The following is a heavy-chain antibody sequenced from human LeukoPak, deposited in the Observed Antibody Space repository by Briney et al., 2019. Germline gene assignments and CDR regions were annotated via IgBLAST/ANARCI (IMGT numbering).Heavy chain of an antibody. D-gene: IGHD2-2*01. Sequence: GGSLRLSCAASGFTFSSYAMHWVRQTPGKGLEWVAVISYDGSNKYYADSVKGRFTISRDNSKNTQYLQMNSLRPEDTAVYYCARLYCSSTSCYAGFDYWGQGTLVTVSS. CDR1: GFTFSSYA. V-gene: IGHV3-30-3*01. J-gene: IGHJ4*02. CDR2: ISYDGSNK. CDR3: ARLYCSSTSCYAGFDY.